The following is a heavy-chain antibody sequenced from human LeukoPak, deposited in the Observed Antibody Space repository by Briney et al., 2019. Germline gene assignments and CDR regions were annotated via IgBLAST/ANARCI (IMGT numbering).Heavy chain of an antibody. CDR3: ARDHSSSNAFDI. D-gene: IGHD6-6*01. CDR1: GYTFTSYG. V-gene: IGHV1-18*01. Sequence: APVKVSCKASGYTFTSYGISWVRQAPGQGLEWMGWISAYNGNTNYAQKLQGRVTMTTDTSTSTAYMGLRSLRSDDTAVYYCARDHSSSNAFDIWGQGTMVTVSS. J-gene: IGHJ3*02. CDR2: ISAYNGNT.